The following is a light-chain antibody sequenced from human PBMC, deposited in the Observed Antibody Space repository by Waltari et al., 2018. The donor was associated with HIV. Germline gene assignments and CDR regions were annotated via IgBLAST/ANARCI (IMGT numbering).Light chain of an antibody. Sequence: QSMLTQPPSASGTPGQRVTISCSGSNSNIGNNYVSWYQQFPGLAPKPLIYRKNQRPSGVSARFSGSKSGTSASLAIMGLRSEDEADYYCAAWDDSLRGVFGGGTRLTVL. CDR3: AAWDDSLRGV. J-gene: IGLJ3*02. V-gene: IGLV1-47*01. CDR1: NSNIGNNY. CDR2: RKN.